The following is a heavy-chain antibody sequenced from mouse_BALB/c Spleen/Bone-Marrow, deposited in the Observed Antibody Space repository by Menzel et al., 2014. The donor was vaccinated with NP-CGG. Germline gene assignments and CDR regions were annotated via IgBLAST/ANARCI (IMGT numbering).Heavy chain of an antibody. Sequence: EVMLVESGGGLVQPGGSLRLSCETSGFTFTDYYMNWVRQPPGKALEWLGFIRNKAYGYTTEYSASVKGRFTISRDNSQGILYLQMNSLRAEDSATYYCARDMGGILFDSWGQGTTLTVSS. J-gene: IGHJ2*01. CDR2: IRNKAYGYTT. V-gene: IGHV7-3*02. D-gene: IGHD4-1*01. CDR3: ARDMGGILFDS. CDR1: GFTFTDYY.